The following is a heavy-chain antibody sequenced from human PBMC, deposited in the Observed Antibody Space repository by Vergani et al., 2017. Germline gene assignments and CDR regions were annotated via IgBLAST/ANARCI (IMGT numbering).Heavy chain of an antibody. V-gene: IGHV3-53*01. CDR1: GFTVSSNY. J-gene: IGHJ4*02. CDR2: IYSGGST. CDR3: ARGGSDDYVWGSYRPLDY. Sequence: EVQLVESGGGLIQPGGSLRLSCAASGFTVSSNYMSWVRQAPGKGLDWVSVIYSGGSTYYADSVKGRFTISRDNSKNTLYLQMNSLRAEDTAVYYCARGGSDDYVWGSYRPLDYWGQGTLVTVSS. D-gene: IGHD3-16*02.